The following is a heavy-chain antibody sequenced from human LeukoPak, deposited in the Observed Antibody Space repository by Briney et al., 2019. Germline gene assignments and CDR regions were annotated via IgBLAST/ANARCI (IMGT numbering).Heavy chain of an antibody. J-gene: IGHJ4*02. CDR1: GFTFSSYA. CDR3: ARGTPHCSSTSCYSRLFDY. D-gene: IGHD2-2*01. V-gene: IGHV3-30-3*01. Sequence: GGSLRLSCAASGFTFSSYAMHWVRQAPGKGLEWVAVISYDGSNKYYADSVKGRFTISRDNSKNTLYLQMNSLRAEDTAVYYCARGTPHCSSTSCYSRLFDYWGQGTLVTVSS. CDR2: ISYDGSNK.